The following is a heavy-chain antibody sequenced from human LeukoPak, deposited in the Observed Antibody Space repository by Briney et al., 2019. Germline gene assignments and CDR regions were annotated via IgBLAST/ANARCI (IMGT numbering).Heavy chain of an antibody. D-gene: IGHD6-19*01. J-gene: IGHJ5*02. CDR3: AKEEAEVAGTLRWFDP. V-gene: IGHV3-9*01. CDR1: GFTFDDYA. CDR2: ISWNSGSI. Sequence: GGSLRLSCAASGFTFDDYAMHWVRQAPGKGLEWVSGISWNSGSIGYADSVKGRFTISRDNAKNSLYLQMNSLRAEDTAAYYCAKEEAEVAGTLRWFDPWGQGTLVTVSS.